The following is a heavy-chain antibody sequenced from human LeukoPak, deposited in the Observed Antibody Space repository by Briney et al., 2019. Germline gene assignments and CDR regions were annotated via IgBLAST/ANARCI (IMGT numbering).Heavy chain of an antibody. Sequence: SVKVSCKASGGTFSSYAISWVRQAPGQGLEWMGGIIPIFGTANYAQKFQGRVTITADESTSTAYMELSSLRSEDTAVYYCARDKNRYSSGWLLDYWGQGTLVTVSS. D-gene: IGHD6-19*01. J-gene: IGHJ4*02. V-gene: IGHV1-69*13. CDR3: ARDKNRYSSGWLLDY. CDR2: IIPIFGTA. CDR1: GGTFSSYA.